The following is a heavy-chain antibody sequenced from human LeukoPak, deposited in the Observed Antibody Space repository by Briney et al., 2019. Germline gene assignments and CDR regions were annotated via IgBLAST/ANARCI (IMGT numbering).Heavy chain of an antibody. J-gene: IGHJ4*02. D-gene: IGHD3-10*01. CDR2: IYYSGST. Sequence: SETLSLTCTVSGGSISSYYWSWIRQPPGKGLEWIGYIYYSGSTNYNPSLKSRVTISVDTSKNQFSLKLSSVTAADTAVYYCARGSGSYYIGFDYWGQGTLVTVSS. V-gene: IGHV4-59*12. CDR1: GGSISSYY. CDR3: ARGSGSYYIGFDY.